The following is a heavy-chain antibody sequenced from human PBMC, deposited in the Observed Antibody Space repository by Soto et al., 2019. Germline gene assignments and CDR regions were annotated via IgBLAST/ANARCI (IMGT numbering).Heavy chain of an antibody. V-gene: IGHV4-30-4*01. Sequence: PSETLSLTCTVSGCSISSGDYYWSWIRQPPGKGLEWIGYIYYSGSTYYNPYLKSRDNISVDTSKNKISQKLSSETAADTAVYYFSRDHYVYDILTGYGYYYGMDVWGQGTTVT. J-gene: IGHJ6*02. CDR2: IYYSGST. CDR1: GCSISSGDYY. D-gene: IGHD3-9*01. CDR3: SRDHYVYDILTGYGYYYGMDV.